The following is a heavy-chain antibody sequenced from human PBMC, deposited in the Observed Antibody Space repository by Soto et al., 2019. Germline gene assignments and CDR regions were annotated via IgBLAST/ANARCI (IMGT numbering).Heavy chain of an antibody. D-gene: IGHD3-22*01. V-gene: IGHV1-2*04. CDR1: GYTFTGYY. Sequence: RASVKVSCPASGYTFTGYYMHWVRQAPGQGHEWMGWINPNSCGTNYAQKFQGWVTMTRDTSISTAYMELSRLRSDDTAVYYCARGAQDSSGYSYYYYGMDVWGQGTTVTVSS. J-gene: IGHJ6*02. CDR2: INPNSCGT. CDR3: ARGAQDSSGYSYYYYGMDV.